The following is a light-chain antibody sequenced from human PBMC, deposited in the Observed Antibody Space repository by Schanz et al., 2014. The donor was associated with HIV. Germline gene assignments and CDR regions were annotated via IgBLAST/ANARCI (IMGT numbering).Light chain of an antibody. J-gene: IGKJ1*01. Sequence: EIVMTQSPATLSVSPGERATLSCSASQSVSSNLAWYQQKPGQAPRLLIYGASTRAAGIPDRFSGTGSGTDFTLTITRLEPEDFAVYYCHQYGSSPRTFGQGTKVEI. V-gene: IGKV3-20*01. CDR1: QSVSSN. CDR3: HQYGSSPRT. CDR2: GAS.